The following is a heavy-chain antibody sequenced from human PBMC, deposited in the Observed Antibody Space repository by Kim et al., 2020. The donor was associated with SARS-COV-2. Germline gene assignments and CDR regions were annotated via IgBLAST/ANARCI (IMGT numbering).Heavy chain of an antibody. Sequence: SGRSSAHPSLKSRVTISVDTYKNQFSLKLGAVTAADTAVYYCARSRLWFDPWGQGTLVTVSS. CDR3: ARSRLWFDP. CDR2: SGRS. J-gene: IGHJ5*02. V-gene: IGHV4-39*01.